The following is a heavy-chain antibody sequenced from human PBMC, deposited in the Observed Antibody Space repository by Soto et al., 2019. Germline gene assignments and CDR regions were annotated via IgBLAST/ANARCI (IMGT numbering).Heavy chain of an antibody. CDR1: GFSLSNPRMG. CDR3: SRLMREAVGVPDAIYYCDP. D-gene: IGHD2-2*02. V-gene: IGHV2-26*01. Sequence: SGPTLVNPTATLTLTCTVSGFSLSNPRMGVSWIRQPPGKALEWQAQIFPDEQKSYSPTLKTRLISAQYAAKSQVVPTMSHQDPLDTATFYCSRLMREAVGVPDAIYYCDPCGQGPQVTVSS. CDR2: IFPDEQK. J-gene: IGHJ5*02.